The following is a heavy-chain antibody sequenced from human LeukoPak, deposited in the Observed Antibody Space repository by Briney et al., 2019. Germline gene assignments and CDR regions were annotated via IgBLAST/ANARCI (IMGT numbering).Heavy chain of an antibody. CDR3: ARDRDYYDSSGYYWYRAFDI. Sequence: SETLSLTCTVSGGSISSYYWSWIRQPPGKGLEWIGYIYYSGSTDYNPSLKSRVTISVDTSKNQFSLKLSSVTAADTAVYYCARDRDYYDSSGYYWYRAFDIWGQGTMVTVSS. J-gene: IGHJ3*02. CDR2: IYYSGST. V-gene: IGHV4-59*01. CDR1: GGSISSYY. D-gene: IGHD3-22*01.